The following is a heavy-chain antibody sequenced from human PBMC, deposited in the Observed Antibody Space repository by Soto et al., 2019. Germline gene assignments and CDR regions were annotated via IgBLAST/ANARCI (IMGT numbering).Heavy chain of an antibody. Sequence: EVQLVESGGGLVQPGGSQRLSCAASGFTFSDHHMDWVRQAPGKGLEWVGRIRNKANSYTTDYAASVKGRCTISRDDSKDSPYLQMNRLKTEDTAIYYCARDSGKGAYFDYWGHGTLATVSS. CDR2: IRNKANSYTT. V-gene: IGHV3-72*01. CDR1: GFTFSDHH. J-gene: IGHJ4*01. D-gene: IGHD1-26*01. CDR3: ARDSGKGAYFDY.